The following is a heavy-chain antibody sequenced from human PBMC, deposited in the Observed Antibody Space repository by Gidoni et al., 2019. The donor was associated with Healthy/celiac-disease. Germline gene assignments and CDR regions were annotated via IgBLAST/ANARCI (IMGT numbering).Heavy chain of an antibody. Sequence: EVQLVESGGGLVKPGGSLRLSCAASGFTFSNAWMSWVRQAPGKGLEWVGRIKSKTDGGTTDYAAPVKGRFTISRDDSKNTLYLQMNSLKTEDTAVYYCTTGPWIRRKTAAGNGVYYFDYWGQGTLVTVSS. J-gene: IGHJ4*02. CDR1: GFTFSNAW. D-gene: IGHD6-13*01. V-gene: IGHV3-15*01. CDR2: IKSKTDGGTT. CDR3: TTGPWIRRKTAAGNGVYYFDY.